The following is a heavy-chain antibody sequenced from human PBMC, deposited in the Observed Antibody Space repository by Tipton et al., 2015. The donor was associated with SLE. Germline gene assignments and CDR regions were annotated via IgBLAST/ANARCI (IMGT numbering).Heavy chain of an antibody. Sequence: TLSLTCAVYGGSFSGYYWSWIRQPPGKGLEWIGEINHSGGTNYNPSLKSRVTISVDTSKKQLSLKLNSVNAADTAVYYCARGPRKLVPGSYYYYMDVWGKGTTVTVSS. D-gene: IGHD6-6*01. J-gene: IGHJ6*03. CDR1: GGSFSGYY. CDR3: ARGPRKLVPGSYYYYMDV. V-gene: IGHV4-34*01. CDR2: INHSGGT.